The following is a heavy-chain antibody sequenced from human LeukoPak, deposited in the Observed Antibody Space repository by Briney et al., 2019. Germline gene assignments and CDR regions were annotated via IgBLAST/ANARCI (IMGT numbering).Heavy chain of an antibody. J-gene: IGHJ3*02. Sequence: SETLSLTCTVSGDSYSSPYWSWIRQPPGKGLEWIGSFFYTGGTYYNPSLSSRVIISGDTSKNEFSLKLTSVTAADTAVYYCARESGILKAFDIWGQGTMVTVSS. CDR1: GDSYSSPY. CDR3: ARESGILKAFDI. D-gene: IGHD1-14*01. CDR2: FFYTGGT. V-gene: IGHV4-59*11.